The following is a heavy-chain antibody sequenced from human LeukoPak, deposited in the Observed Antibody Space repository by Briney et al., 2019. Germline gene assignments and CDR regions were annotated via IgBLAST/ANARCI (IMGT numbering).Heavy chain of an antibody. J-gene: IGHJ4*02. Sequence: SSETLSLTCTVSGGSISSYYWMWIRQPAGKGLEWIVRIYTSGSTNYNPSLKSRVTMSVDTSKNQFALKLSSVTAADTAVYYCARDHYDLGYFDYWGQGTLVTVSS. CDR3: ARDHYDLGYFDY. D-gene: IGHD3-3*01. CDR1: GGSISSYY. V-gene: IGHV4-4*07. CDR2: IYTSGST.